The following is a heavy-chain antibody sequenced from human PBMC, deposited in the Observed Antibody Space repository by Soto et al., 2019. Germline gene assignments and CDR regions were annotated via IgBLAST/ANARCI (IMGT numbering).Heavy chain of an antibody. V-gene: IGHV4-59*01. J-gene: IGHJ6*04. D-gene: IGHD2-15*01. CDR2: IYYSGSA. Sequence: PLETLSLTCTVSGGSISSYYLSWIRQPPGKGLEWIGYIYYSGSANYNPSLKSRVTISVDTSKNQFSLKVNSVTAADTAVYYCARLKIQWSLEDSGLSGMDVWGKGTTVTVSS. CDR1: GGSISSYY. CDR3: ARLKIQWSLEDSGLSGMDV.